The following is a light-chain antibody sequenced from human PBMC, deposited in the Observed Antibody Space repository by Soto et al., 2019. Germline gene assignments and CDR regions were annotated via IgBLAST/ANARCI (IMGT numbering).Light chain of an antibody. Sequence: QSALTQPRSVSGSPGQSVTISCTGTSSDVGGYSYVSWYQQHPGKAPKFMIFDVSKRPSGVPDRFSGSKSGNTASLTISGLQAEDEADYYCCSYAGSYTYVLGTGTKVSVL. CDR3: CSYAGSYTYV. V-gene: IGLV2-11*01. CDR1: SSDVGGYSY. CDR2: DVS. J-gene: IGLJ1*01.